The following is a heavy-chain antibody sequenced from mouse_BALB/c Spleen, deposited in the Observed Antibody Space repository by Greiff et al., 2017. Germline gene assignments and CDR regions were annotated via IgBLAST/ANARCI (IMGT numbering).Heavy chain of an antibody. D-gene: IGHD1-1*02. J-gene: IGHJ4*01. Sequence: EVKLVESGGGLVKPGGSLKLSCAASGFTFSDYYMYWVRQTPEKRLEWVATISDGGSYTYYPDSVKGRFTISRDNAKNNLYLQMRSLKSEDTAMYYCARSRRGNYAMDYWGQGTSVTVSS. CDR3: ARSRRGNYAMDY. CDR1: GFTFSDYY. V-gene: IGHV5-4*02. CDR2: ISDGGSYT.